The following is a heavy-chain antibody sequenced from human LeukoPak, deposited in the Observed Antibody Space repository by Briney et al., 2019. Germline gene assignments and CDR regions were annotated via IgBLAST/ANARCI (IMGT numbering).Heavy chain of an antibody. Sequence: ASVKVSCKASGGTFSSYAISWVRQAPGQGLEWMGGIIPIFGTANYAQKFQGRVTITTDESTSTAYMELSSLRSEDTAVYYCARASGSYSSSWYTGDYFDYWGQGTLVTVSS. CDR2: IIPIFGTA. D-gene: IGHD6-13*01. CDR1: GGTFSSYA. V-gene: IGHV1-69*05. CDR3: ARASGSYSSSWYTGDYFDY. J-gene: IGHJ4*02.